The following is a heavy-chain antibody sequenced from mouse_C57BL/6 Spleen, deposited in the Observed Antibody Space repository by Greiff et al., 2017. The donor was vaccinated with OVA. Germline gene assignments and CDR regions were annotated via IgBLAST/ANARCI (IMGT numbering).Heavy chain of an antibody. V-gene: IGHV1-69*01. CDR2: IDPSDSYT. D-gene: IGHD2-4*01. CDR1: GYTFTSYW. CDR3: ARCDYDGRVYYLDY. Sequence: QVQLQQPGAELVMPGASVKLSCKASGYTFTSYWMHWVKQRPGQGLEWIGEIDPSDSYTNYNQKFKGKSTLTVDKSSSTAYMQLSSLTSEDSAVYYCARCDYDGRVYYLDYWGQGTTLTVSS. J-gene: IGHJ2*01.